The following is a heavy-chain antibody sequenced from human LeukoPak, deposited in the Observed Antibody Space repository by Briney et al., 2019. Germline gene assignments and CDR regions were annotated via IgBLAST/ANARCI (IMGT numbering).Heavy chain of an antibody. CDR3: ARDFTSGRFDP. Sequence: GGSLRLSCTASGFTFSSYAMNWVRQAPGKGLVWVSRINSDGSTTIYADSVKGRFTISRDNAKNTLYLQMNSLRVEDTAVYYCARDFTSGRFDPWGQGTLVTVSS. V-gene: IGHV3-74*01. J-gene: IGHJ5*02. CDR2: INSDGSTT. CDR1: GFTFSSYA. D-gene: IGHD3-16*01.